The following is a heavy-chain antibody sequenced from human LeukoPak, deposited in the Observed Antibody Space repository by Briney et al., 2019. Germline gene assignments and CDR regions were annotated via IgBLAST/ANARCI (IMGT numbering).Heavy chain of an antibody. CDR2: ISVSGGST. V-gene: IGHV3-23*01. CDR3: AKKYDSSGYYSAFFDY. J-gene: IGHJ4*02. Sequence: GGSLRLSCAASGFTSSNYALSWVRQAPGKGLEWVSGISVSGGSTFYADSVKGRFTISRDKSKNTLYLQMNSLRAEDTAVYYCAKKYDSSGYYSAFFDYWGQGTLVTVSS. CDR1: GFTSSNYA. D-gene: IGHD3-22*01.